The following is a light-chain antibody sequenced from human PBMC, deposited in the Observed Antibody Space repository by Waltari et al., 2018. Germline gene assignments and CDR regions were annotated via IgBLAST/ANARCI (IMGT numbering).Light chain of an antibody. CDR1: QKVSSN. V-gene: IGKV3-15*01. Sequence: EIVMTQSPATLSVSPGERATLSCRASQKVSSNLAWYHQKPGQAPRHLIYRASTRATGIPARFSGSGSGTEFTLTISSLQSEDFAVYYCQQYNNWPYTFGQGTKLEIK. CDR3: QQYNNWPYT. CDR2: RAS. J-gene: IGKJ2*01.